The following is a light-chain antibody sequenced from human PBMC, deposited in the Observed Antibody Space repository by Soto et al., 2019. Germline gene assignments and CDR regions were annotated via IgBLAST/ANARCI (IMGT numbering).Light chain of an antibody. J-gene: IGKJ5*01. CDR1: QSVSSY. CDR3: QQYGSSPPVT. V-gene: IGKV3-20*01. Sequence: EIVFTQSPATLSFSPLERATLSCMSSQSVSSYLAWYQQKPGQAPRLLIYGASSRATGIPDRFSGSGSGTDFTLTISRLEPEDFAVYYCQQYGSSPPVTFGQGTRLEIK. CDR2: GAS.